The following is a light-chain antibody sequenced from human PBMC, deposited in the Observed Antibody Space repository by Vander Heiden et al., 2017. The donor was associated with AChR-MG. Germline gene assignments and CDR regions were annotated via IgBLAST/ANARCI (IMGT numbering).Light chain of an antibody. CDR1: QSISNTY. V-gene: IGKV3-20*01. Sequence: EIVLTQSPGTLSLSPGERATLSCRASQSISNTYLVWYQHKSGQAPRLLIYAASSRANGIPDRFSGSGYGTDFTLTITRREPEDFAVYYCQQYRSSPMYTFGQGTKLEIK. CDR3: QQYRSSPMYT. CDR2: AAS. J-gene: IGKJ2*01.